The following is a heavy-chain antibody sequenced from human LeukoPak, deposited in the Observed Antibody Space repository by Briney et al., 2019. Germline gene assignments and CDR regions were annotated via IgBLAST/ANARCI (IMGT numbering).Heavy chain of an antibody. Sequence: GRSLRLSCAAPGFTFSSYAMHWVRQAPGKGLERVAVISYDGSNKYYADSVKGRFTISRDNSKNTLYLQMNSLRAEDTAVYYCARARLGIAVAGGHNWFDPWGQGTLVTVSS. J-gene: IGHJ5*02. D-gene: IGHD6-19*01. CDR3: ARARLGIAVAGGHNWFDP. CDR1: GFTFSSYA. CDR2: ISYDGSNK. V-gene: IGHV3-30*04.